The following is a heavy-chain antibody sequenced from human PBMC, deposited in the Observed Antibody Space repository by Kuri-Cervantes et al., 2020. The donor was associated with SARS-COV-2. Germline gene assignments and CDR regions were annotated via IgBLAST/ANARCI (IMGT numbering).Heavy chain of an antibody. D-gene: IGHD4-11*01. CDR2: INPNSGGT. CDR3: ARGGWQTYSSKTYNWFDP. CDR1: GYTFTGYY. J-gene: IGHJ5*02. V-gene: IGHV1-2*02. Sequence: ASVKVSCKASGYTFTGYYMHWVRQAPGQGLEWMGWINPNSGGTNYAQKFQGRVTMTRDTSISTAYMELSSLRSEDTAVYYCARGGWQTYSSKTYNWFDPWGQGTLVTVSS.